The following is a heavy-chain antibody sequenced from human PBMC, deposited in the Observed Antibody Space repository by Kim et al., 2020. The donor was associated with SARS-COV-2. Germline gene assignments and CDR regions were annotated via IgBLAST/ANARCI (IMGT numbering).Heavy chain of an antibody. D-gene: IGHD1-1*01. CDR1: GGSMNTRTYY. J-gene: IGHJ4*02. CDR2: AFYSVGT. CDR3: ATFEDGTMDDY. Sequence: SETLSLTCTVSGGSMNTRTYYWGWIRQPPGKGLEWIGSAFYSVGTYYNPSLKNRVTISVDSSMNQFSLRLSSVTAADTAVYYCATFEDGTMDDYWCQGTL. V-gene: IGHV4-39*01.